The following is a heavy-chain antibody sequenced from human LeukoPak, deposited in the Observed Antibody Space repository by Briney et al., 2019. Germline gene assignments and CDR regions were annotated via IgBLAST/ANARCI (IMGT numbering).Heavy chain of an antibody. V-gene: IGHV3-74*01. CDR3: ARSGVGGNWFDP. Sequence: QAGGSLRLSCAASGFTFSSYWMLWVRQAPGKGLVWVSRINSDGSSTSYADSVKGRFTISRDNAKNTLYLQMNSLRAEDTAVYYCARSGVGGNWFDPWGQGTLVTVSS. D-gene: IGHD3-10*01. J-gene: IGHJ5*02. CDR2: INSDGSST. CDR1: GFTFSSYW.